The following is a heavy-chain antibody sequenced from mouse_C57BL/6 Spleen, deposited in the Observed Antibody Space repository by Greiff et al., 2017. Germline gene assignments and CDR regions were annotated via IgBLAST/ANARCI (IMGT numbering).Heavy chain of an antibody. V-gene: IGHV3-6*01. CDR2: ISYDGSN. CDR1: GYSITSGYY. Sequence: DVQLQESGPGLVKPSQSLSLTCSVTGYSITSGYYWNWIRQFPGNKLEWMGYISYDGSNNYNPSLKNRISITRDTSKNQFFLKLNSVTTEDTATYYCARGEGYEGWFAYWGQGTLVTVSA. D-gene: IGHD2-2*01. J-gene: IGHJ3*01. CDR3: ARGEGYEGWFAY.